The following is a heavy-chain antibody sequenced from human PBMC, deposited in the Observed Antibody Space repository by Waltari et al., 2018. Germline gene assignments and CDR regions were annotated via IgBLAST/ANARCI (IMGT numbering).Heavy chain of an antibody. Sequence: VQLVQSGAEVKKPGASVKVSCKASGYTFTSYAMHWVRQAPGQRLEWMGWINAGNGNTKYSQKFQGRVTITRDTSASTAYMELSSLRSEDTAVYYCAGVADCSGGSCYSGPFDYWGQGTLVTVSS. J-gene: IGHJ4*02. V-gene: IGHV1-3*01. D-gene: IGHD2-15*01. CDR2: INAGNGNT. CDR1: GYTFTSYA. CDR3: AGVADCSGGSCYSGPFDY.